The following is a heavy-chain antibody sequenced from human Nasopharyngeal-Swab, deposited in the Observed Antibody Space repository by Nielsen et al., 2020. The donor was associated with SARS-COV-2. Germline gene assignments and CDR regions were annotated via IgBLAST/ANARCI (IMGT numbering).Heavy chain of an antibody. D-gene: IGHD6-13*01. CDR1: GFSLSTSGMC. Sequence: SGPTLVKPTETLRLTCTFSGFSLSTSGMCVSWIRQPPGKALEWLARIDWDDDKYYSTSLKTRLTISKDTSKNQVVRTMTNMDPVDTATYYCARGALSGAAGNDYWGQGTLVTVSS. CDR3: ARGALSGAAGNDY. J-gene: IGHJ4*02. V-gene: IGHV2-70*11. CDR2: IDWDDDK.